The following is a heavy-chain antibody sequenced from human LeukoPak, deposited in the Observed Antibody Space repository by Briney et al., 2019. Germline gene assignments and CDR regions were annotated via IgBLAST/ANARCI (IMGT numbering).Heavy chain of an antibody. CDR2: ISRAGDRT. J-gene: IGHJ3*01. Sequence: GGSLRLSCVGSGFIFSSYDMGWVRQAPGKGLEWVSSISRAGDRTYYEDSVKGRFTISRDNSRSTMYLQMNSLRAEDTAVYYCARGESFAFDVWGQGTMVTVSS. V-gene: IGHV3-23*01. CDR1: GFIFSSYD. CDR3: ARGESFAFDV.